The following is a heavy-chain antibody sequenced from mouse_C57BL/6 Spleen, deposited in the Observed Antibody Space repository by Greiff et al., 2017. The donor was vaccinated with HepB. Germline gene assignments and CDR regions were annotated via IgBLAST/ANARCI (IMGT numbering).Heavy chain of an antibody. J-gene: IGHJ2*01. CDR1: GFTFSSYA. CDR3: ARDLNWDY. D-gene: IGHD4-1*02. V-gene: IGHV5-4*01. Sequence: EVHLVESGGGLVKPGGSLKLSCAASGFTFSSYAMSWVRQTPEKRLEWVATISDGGSYTYYPDNVKGRFTISRDNAKNNLYLQMSHLKSEDTAMYYCARDLNWDYWGQGTTLTVSS. CDR2: ISDGGSYT.